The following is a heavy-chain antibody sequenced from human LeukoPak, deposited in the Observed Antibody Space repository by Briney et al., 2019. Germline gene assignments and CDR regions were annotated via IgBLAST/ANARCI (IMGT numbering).Heavy chain of an antibody. V-gene: IGHV3-23*01. Sequence: GGSLRLSCAGSGFTFSTYSMSWVRQAPGKGLEWVSAISGSGGSTYSADSVKGRFTISRDNSKNTLYLQMNSLRAEDTAIYYCAKDYGGNAGYFDYWGQGTLVTVSS. CDR2: ISGSGGST. D-gene: IGHD4-23*01. J-gene: IGHJ4*02. CDR1: GFTFSTYS. CDR3: AKDYGGNAGYFDY.